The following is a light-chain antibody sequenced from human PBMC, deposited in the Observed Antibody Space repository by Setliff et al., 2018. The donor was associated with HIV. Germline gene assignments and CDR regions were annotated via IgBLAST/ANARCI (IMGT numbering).Light chain of an antibody. CDR1: SSDLGTYES. V-gene: IGLV2-23*02. CDR3: CSYASTSSDV. CDR2: EIN. J-gene: IGLJ1*01. Sequence: QSVLTQPASVSGSPGQSLTVSCSGTSSDLGTYESVSWYQHHPGKAPKLIIYEINRRPSGVSHRFSASKSGDTATLTISGLQAEEEADYYCCSYASTSSDVFGTGPKVTV.